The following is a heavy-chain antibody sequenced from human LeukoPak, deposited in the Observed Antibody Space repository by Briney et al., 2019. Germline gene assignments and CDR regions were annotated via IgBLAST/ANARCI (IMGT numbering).Heavy chain of an antibody. CDR3: ARVLRLWYDF. Sequence: GGALRVSCVASGYTFSSYSMNWVRQAPGKGLEWVSSISSSSSYIYYADPVKGRSTISRDNAKNSLYLQMNSLRAEDTAVYFCARVLRLWYDFWGQGTLVTVSS. J-gene: IGHJ5*01. V-gene: IGHV3-21*01. CDR2: ISSSSSYI. CDR1: GYTFSSYS. D-gene: IGHD6-25*01.